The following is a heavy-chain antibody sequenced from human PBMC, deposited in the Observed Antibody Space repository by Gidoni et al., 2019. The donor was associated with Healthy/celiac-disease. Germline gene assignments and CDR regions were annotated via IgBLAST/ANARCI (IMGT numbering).Heavy chain of an antibody. V-gene: IGHV2-26*01. CDR2: IFSNDEK. D-gene: IGHD5-18*01. CDR3: ARIHAEGLWIQLWPYYYYGMDV. J-gene: IGHJ6*02. CDR1: GFSLSNARMG. Sequence: QVTLKESGPVLVKPTETLTLTCTVSGFSLSNARMGVSWSRQPPGKALEWLAHIFSNDEKSYNTSLKSRLTISKDTSKSQVFLTMTNMDPVDTATYYCARIHAEGLWIQLWPYYYYGMDVWGQGTTVTVSS.